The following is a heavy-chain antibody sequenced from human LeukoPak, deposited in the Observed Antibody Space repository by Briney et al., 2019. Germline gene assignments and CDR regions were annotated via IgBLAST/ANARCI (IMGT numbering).Heavy chain of an antibody. Sequence: SETLSLTCAVYGGSFSGYYWSWIRQPPGKGLEWIGEINHSGSTNYNPSLKSRVTISVDTSKNQFSLKLSSVTAADTAVYYCARDRVVGAPYRAFDIWGQGTMVTVSS. CDR1: GGSFSGYY. CDR3: ARDRVVGAPYRAFDI. CDR2: INHSGST. D-gene: IGHD1-26*01. V-gene: IGHV4-34*01. J-gene: IGHJ3*02.